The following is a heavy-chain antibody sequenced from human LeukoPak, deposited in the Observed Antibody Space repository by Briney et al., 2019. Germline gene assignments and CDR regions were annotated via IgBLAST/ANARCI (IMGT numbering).Heavy chain of an antibody. CDR1: GGSISSGFY. D-gene: IGHD4-23*01. J-gene: IGHJ4*02. V-gene: IGHV4-38-2*02. CDR3: ARAVGTSRNFFDY. CDR2: IYHSGST. Sequence: SETLSLTCTVSGGSISSGFYWGWIRQPPGKGLECIGSIYHSGSTYYNPSLKSRVTISVDTSKNQFSLNLSSVTAADTAMYYCARAVGTSRNFFDYWGQGTLVTVSS.